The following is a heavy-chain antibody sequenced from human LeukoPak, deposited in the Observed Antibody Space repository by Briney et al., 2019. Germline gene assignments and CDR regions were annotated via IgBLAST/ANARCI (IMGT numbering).Heavy chain of an antibody. J-gene: IGHJ6*02. CDR2: INHSGST. CDR1: GGSFSGYY. Sequence: SETLSLTCAVYGGSFSGYYWSWIRQPPGKGLEWIGEINHSGSTNHNPSLKSRVTISVDTSKNQFSLKLSSVTAADTAVYYCARVRRVYYCDSSGYSPDYYYYGMDVWGQGTTVTVSS. D-gene: IGHD3-22*01. CDR3: ARVRRVYYCDSSGYSPDYYYYGMDV. V-gene: IGHV4-34*01.